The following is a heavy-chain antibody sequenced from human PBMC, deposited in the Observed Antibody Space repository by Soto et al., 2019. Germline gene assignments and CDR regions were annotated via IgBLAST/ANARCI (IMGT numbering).Heavy chain of an antibody. J-gene: IGHJ5*02. Sequence: SETLSLTCAVYGGSFSGYYWSWIRQPPGKGLEWIGEINHSGSTNYNPSLKSRVTISVDTSKNQFSLKLSSVTAADTAVYYCARVSVMVEGGYSSIWYNWFDTWGQGTLVTVSS. CDR2: INHSGST. D-gene: IGHD6-13*01. CDR1: GGSFSGYY. CDR3: ARVSVMVEGGYSSIWYNWFDT. V-gene: IGHV4-34*01.